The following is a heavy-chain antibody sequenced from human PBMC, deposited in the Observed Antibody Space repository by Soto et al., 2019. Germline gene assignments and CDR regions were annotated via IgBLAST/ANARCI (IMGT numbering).Heavy chain of an antibody. CDR1: GGTFSSYA. Sequence: QVQLVQSGAEVKKPGSSVKVSCKASGGTFSSYAISWVRQAPGQGLEWMGEIIPIFGTANYAQMFQGRLTITADKSTNTADMELSGLRSEDTAVYFCARGYCSGGTCYLFDNLGQGTLVTVSS. CDR3: ARGYCSGGTCYLFDN. CDR2: IIPIFGTA. D-gene: IGHD2-15*01. V-gene: IGHV1-69*06. J-gene: IGHJ4*02.